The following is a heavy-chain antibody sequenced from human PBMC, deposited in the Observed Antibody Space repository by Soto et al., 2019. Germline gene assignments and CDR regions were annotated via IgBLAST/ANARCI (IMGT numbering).Heavy chain of an antibody. Sequence: GGSLRLSCAASGFTFSSYGMHWVRQAPGKGLEWVAVISYDGSNKYYADSVKGRFTISRDNSKNTLYLQMNSLRAEDTAVYYCAKGGSSGWWEGFDYWGQGTLVTVSS. V-gene: IGHV3-30*18. J-gene: IGHJ4*02. CDR2: ISYDGSNK. CDR3: AKGGSSGWWEGFDY. CDR1: GFTFSSYG. D-gene: IGHD6-19*01.